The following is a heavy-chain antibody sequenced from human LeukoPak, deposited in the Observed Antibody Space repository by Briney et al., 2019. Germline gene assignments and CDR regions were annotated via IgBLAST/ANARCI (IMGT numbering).Heavy chain of an antibody. CDR3: ARSFYYGSGFDY. J-gene: IGHJ4*02. Sequence: SVKVSCKASGGTFSSYAISWVRQAPGQGLEWMGGIIPIFGTANYAQKFQGRVTITADESTSTAYMELSSLRSEDTAVYYCARSFYYGSGFDYWGQGTLVTVSS. V-gene: IGHV1-69*01. D-gene: IGHD3-10*01. CDR1: GGTFSSYA. CDR2: IIPIFGTA.